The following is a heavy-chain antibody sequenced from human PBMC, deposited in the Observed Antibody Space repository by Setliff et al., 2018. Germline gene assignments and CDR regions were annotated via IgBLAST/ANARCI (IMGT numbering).Heavy chain of an antibody. CDR3: ARGRFDGWSFEYYGMDV. Sequence: TSETLSLTCTVSGGSINNYYWTWTRQPAGKGLEWIGRIYTSGSTNYNPSLKSRVTMSVDTSKNQISLKLSSVTAADTAVYYCARGRFDGWSFEYYGMDVWGRGTTVTVSS. D-gene: IGHD3-10*01. J-gene: IGHJ6*02. CDR2: IYTSGST. CDR1: GGSINNYY. V-gene: IGHV4-4*07.